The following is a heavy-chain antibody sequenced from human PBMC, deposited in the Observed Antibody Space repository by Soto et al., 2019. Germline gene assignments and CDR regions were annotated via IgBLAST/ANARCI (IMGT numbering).Heavy chain of an antibody. V-gene: IGHV1-2*02. D-gene: IGHD4-17*01. CDR3: ARDMAYGDFLPALF. Sequence: QGQLVQSGAEVKKPGASVKVSCKASGYTFTGYYIHWVRQAPGPGLEWMGWINPKRGVTNYAQKFQGRVTMITDTYISTAYMELSRLRSDDTAVYYCARDMAYGDFLPALFWGQGTLVTVSS. J-gene: IGHJ4*02. CDR2: INPKRGVT. CDR1: GYTFTGYY.